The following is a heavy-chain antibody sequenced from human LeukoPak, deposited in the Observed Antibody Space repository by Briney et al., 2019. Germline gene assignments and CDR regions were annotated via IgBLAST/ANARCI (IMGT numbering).Heavy chain of an antibody. J-gene: IGHJ4*02. Sequence: PSQTLSLTCTVSGGSISSGGYYWSWIRQHPGKGLEWIGYIYYSGSTYYNPSLKSRVTISVDTSKNQFSLKLSSVTAADTAVYYCAREIRHIVVVTAMGAFDYWGQGTLVTVSS. CDR3: AREIRHIVVVTAMGAFDY. CDR1: GGSISSGGYY. D-gene: IGHD2-21*02. V-gene: IGHV4-31*03. CDR2: IYYSGST.